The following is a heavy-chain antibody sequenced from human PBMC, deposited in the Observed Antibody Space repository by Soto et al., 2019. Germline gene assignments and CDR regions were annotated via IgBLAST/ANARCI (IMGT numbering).Heavy chain of an antibody. V-gene: IGHV4-31*03. CDR2: IYYSGST. D-gene: IGHD3-22*01. J-gene: IGHJ3*02. CDR3: ARDNGNYYDSSGYYYSLLAFYI. Sequence: PSETLSLTCTVSGGSISSGGYYWSWIRQHPGKGLEWIGYIYYSGSTYYNPSLKSRVTISVDTSTTQTSMKLSSVTAAEAAVYYCARDNGNYYDSSGYYYSLLAFYILGQGTMGTVSS. CDR1: GGSISSGGYY.